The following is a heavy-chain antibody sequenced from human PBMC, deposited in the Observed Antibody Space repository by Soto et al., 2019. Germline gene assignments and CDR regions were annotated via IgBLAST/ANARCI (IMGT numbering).Heavy chain of an antibody. Sequence: ASVKVSCKASGYTFTGYYMHWVRQAPGQGLEWMGWINPNSGGTNYAQKFQGWVTMTRDTSISTAYMELSRLRSDDTAVYYCAREIDGYSSSGFGMDVWGQGTTVTVSS. D-gene: IGHD6-6*01. J-gene: IGHJ6*02. V-gene: IGHV1-2*04. CDR1: GYTFTGYY. CDR2: INPNSGGT. CDR3: AREIDGYSSSGFGMDV.